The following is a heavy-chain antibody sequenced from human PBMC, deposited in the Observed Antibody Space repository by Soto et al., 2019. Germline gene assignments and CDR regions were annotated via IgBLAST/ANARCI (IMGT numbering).Heavy chain of an antibody. D-gene: IGHD6-13*01. V-gene: IGHV2-26*04. CDR3: ASTYSTSWYWFDP. J-gene: IGHJ5*02. CDR1: GFSLSTAGLG. Sequence: QVTVKESGPVLVKPTETLTLTCTVSGFSLSTAGLGVSWIRQPPGKALEWLAHIFSNDEKSYSTSLKSRLTSSKDTSKSQVVLSMTNMDPVDTATYYCASTYSTSWYWFDPWGQGTRVTVSS. CDR2: IFSNDEK.